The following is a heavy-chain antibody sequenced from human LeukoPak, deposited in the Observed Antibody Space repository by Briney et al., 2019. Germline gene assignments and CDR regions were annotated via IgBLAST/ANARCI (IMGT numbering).Heavy chain of an antibody. CDR3: ARAGYDFWIKGPYYFDY. D-gene: IGHD3-3*01. CDR2: IYYSGST. Sequence: TSETLSLTCTVSGGSISSYYWSWIRHPPGKGLEWIGYIYYSGSTNYNPSLKSRVTISVDTSKNQFSLKLSSVTAADTAVYYCARAGYDFWIKGPYYFDYWGQGTLVTVSS. CDR1: GGSISSYY. J-gene: IGHJ4*02. V-gene: IGHV4-59*01.